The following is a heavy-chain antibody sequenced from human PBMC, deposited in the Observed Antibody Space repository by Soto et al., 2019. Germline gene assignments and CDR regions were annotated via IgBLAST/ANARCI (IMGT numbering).Heavy chain of an antibody. J-gene: IGHJ6*02. CDR2: IYYSGST. CDR3: ARVQGGYDSPYYYYYGMDV. D-gene: IGHD5-12*01. CDR1: GGSFSGYY. V-gene: IGHV4-59*01. Sequence: SETLSLTCAVYGGSFSGYYWSWIRQPPGKGLEWIGYIYYSGSTNYNPSLKSRVTISVDTSKNQFSLKLSSVTAADTAVYYCARVQGGYDSPYYYYYGMDVWGQGTTVTVSS.